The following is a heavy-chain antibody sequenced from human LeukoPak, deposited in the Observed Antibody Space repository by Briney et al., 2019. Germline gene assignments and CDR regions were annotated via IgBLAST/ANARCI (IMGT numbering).Heavy chain of an antibody. CDR1: GYTFTSYG. D-gene: IGHD3-22*01. CDR3: ARAKGYYDSSGSDY. Sequence: SSEKVSCKASGYTFTSYGISWVRQAPGQGHEWMGWISAYNGKTNYEQKLQGRVTMTTVTSTSTAYMELRSLRSDDTAVYYCARAKGYYDSSGSDYWGQGTLVTVSS. CDR2: ISAYNGKT. J-gene: IGHJ4*02. V-gene: IGHV1-18*01.